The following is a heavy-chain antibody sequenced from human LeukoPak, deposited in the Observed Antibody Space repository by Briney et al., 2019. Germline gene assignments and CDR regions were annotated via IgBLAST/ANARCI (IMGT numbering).Heavy chain of an antibody. J-gene: IGHJ1*01. CDR2: INDDGRFR. V-gene: IGHV3-74*01. CDR3: ARVSGPGMNEYYHL. CDR1: GITFSGAW. Sequence: GGSLRLAWAASGITFSGAWIHWVRQAPGKGLVWGSRINDDGRFRIYANSVKGRFTISRDNDKNTLFLQMDSLRAEDTAVYYCARVSGPGMNEYYHLWGQGTLVTVSS. D-gene: IGHD3-10*01.